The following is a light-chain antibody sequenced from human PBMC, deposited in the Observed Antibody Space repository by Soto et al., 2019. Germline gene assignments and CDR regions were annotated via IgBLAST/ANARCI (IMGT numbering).Light chain of an antibody. CDR2: GAS. Sequence: EIVMTQSPATLSVSPGERATLSCTASQSVSSNLAWYQQKAGQAPRLLIYGASTRATGIPVRFSGSGSGTEFTLTISSLQSEDFAVYHCQQYNKWPPTFGQGTKVDIK. CDR3: QQYNKWPPT. J-gene: IGKJ1*01. V-gene: IGKV3-15*01. CDR1: QSVSSN.